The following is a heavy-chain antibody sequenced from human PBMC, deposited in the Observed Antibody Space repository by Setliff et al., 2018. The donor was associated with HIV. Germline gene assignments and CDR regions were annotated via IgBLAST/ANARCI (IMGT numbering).Heavy chain of an antibody. J-gene: IGHJ4*02. V-gene: IGHV4-59*11. CDR2: IYYSGST. D-gene: IGHD3-22*01. CDR3: ARVIEGGSGSMDY. CDR1: GGSISSHY. Sequence: KTSETLSLTCTVSGGSISSHYWSWIRQPPGKGLEWIGYIYYSGSTNYNPSLKSRVTISVDTSKNQFSLELSSVTAADTAVYYCARVIEGGSGSMDYWGQGTLVTVSS.